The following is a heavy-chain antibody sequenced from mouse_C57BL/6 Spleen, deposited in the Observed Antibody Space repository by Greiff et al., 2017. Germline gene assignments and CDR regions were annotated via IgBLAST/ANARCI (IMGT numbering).Heavy chain of an antibody. CDR3: ARGRDYDDGGCAY. CDR2: ILPGSGST. V-gene: IGHV1-9*01. CDR1: GYTFTGYW. D-gene: IGHD2-4*01. J-gene: IGHJ3*01. Sequence: QVQLQQSGAELMKPGASVKLSCKATGYTFTGYWIEWVKQRPGHGLEWIGEILPGSGSTNYNEKFKGKATFPADTSSNTAYMQLSSLTTEDSAIYYCARGRDYDDGGCAYWGQGTLVTVSA.